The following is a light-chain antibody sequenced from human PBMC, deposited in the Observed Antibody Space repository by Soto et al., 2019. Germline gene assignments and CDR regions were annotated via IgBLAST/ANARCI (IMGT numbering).Light chain of an antibody. CDR1: QSVSSN. V-gene: IGKV3-15*01. CDR2: CAS. J-gene: IGKJ1*01. CDR3: QQYNNWRT. Sequence: EIVMTQSPATLSVSPGERATLSCRASQSVSSNLAWYQQKPGQAPRLLIYCASARATGIPARFSGSGSGTEFTLTIRNLQSEDFSVYYCQQYNNWRTFGQGTKVDI.